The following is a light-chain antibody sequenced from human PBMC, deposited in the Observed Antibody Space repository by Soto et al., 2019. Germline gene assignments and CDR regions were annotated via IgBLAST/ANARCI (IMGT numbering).Light chain of an antibody. J-gene: IGLJ1*01. CDR1: SSDVGGYNY. CDR3: CSYAGTFTYD. Sequence: QSALTQPRSVSGSPGQSVTISCTGTSSDVGGYNYVSWFQQHPGKAPKLMIYAVTERPSGVPDRFSGSKSGNTASLTISGLQAEDEADYYCCSYAGTFTYDFRTRTKVNVL. V-gene: IGLV2-11*01. CDR2: AVT.